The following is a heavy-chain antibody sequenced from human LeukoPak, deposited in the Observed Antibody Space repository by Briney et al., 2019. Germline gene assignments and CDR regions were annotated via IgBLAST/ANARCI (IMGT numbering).Heavy chain of an antibody. J-gene: IGHJ4*02. Sequence: PGGSLRLSCAASGFTFSSYAMSWVRQAPGEGLEWVSAISGSGGSTYYADSVKGRFTISRDNSKNTLYLQMNSLRAEDTAVYYCAKDGTGGGHIVVVTAIPFDYWGQGTLVTVSS. V-gene: IGHV3-23*01. CDR2: ISGSGGST. CDR1: GFTFSSYA. D-gene: IGHD2-21*02. CDR3: AKDGTGGGHIVVVTAIPFDY.